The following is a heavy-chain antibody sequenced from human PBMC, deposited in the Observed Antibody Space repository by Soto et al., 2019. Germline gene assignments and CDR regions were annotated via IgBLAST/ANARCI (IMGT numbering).Heavy chain of an antibody. CDR1: GFTFSSYS. Sequence: EVQLVESGGGLVKPGGSLRLSCAASGFTFSSYSMNWVRQAPGKGLEWVSSISSSSSYIYYADSVKGRFTISRDNAKNSLYLQMNSLRAEDTAVYDCARGYYDFWSGFSWFDYWGQGTLVTVSS. J-gene: IGHJ4*02. D-gene: IGHD3-3*01. CDR2: ISSSSSYI. CDR3: ARGYYDFWSGFSWFDY. V-gene: IGHV3-21*01.